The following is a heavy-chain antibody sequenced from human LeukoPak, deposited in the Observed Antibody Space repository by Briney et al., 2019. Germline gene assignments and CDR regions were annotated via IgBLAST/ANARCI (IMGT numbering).Heavy chain of an antibody. CDR1: GFTFSSYG. D-gene: IGHD5-18*01. CDR2: ISYDGSNK. Sequence: QSGGSLRLSCAASGFTFSSYGMHWVRQAPGKGLEWVAVISYDGSNKYYADSVKGRFTISRDNSKNTLYPQMNSLRAEDTAVYYCAKTSRGYSYGLKYFDYWGQGTLVTVSS. V-gene: IGHV3-30*18. CDR3: AKTSRGYSYGLKYFDY. J-gene: IGHJ4*02.